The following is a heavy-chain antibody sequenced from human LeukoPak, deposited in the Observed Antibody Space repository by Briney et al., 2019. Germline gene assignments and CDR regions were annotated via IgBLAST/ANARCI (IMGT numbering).Heavy chain of an antibody. Sequence: PSETLSLTCTVSGGSISSYHWSWIRQPPGKGLEWIGYIYYSGSTNYNPSLKSRVTISVDTSKNQFSLKLSSVTAADTAVYYCARSVGYSYHFDYWGQGTLVTVSS. CDR1: GGSISSYH. CDR2: IYYSGST. J-gene: IGHJ4*02. CDR3: ARSVGYSYHFDY. D-gene: IGHD6-13*01. V-gene: IGHV4-59*08.